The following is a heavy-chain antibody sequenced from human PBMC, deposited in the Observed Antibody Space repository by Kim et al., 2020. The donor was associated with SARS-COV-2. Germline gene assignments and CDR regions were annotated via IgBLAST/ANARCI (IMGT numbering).Heavy chain of an antibody. CDR2: INHSGST. V-gene: IGHV4-34*01. Sequence: YYWSWIRQPPGKGLEWIGEINHSGSTNYNPSLKSRVTISVDTSKNQFSLKLSSVTAADTAVYYCARGWWYYYGSGSYLGTNWFDPWGQGTLAT. D-gene: IGHD3-10*01. J-gene: IGHJ5*02. CDR1: YY. CDR3: ARGWWYYYGSGSYLGTNWFDP.